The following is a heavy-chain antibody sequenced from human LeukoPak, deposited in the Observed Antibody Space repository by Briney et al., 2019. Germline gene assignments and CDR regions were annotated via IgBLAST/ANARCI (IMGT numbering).Heavy chain of an antibody. V-gene: IGHV5-51*01. J-gene: IGHJ4*02. CDR3: ARLPSGYSSSWFAY. Sequence: GESLKISCKGSGYSFTRYWIGWVRQMPGKGLEWMRIMYPGDSDTRYSPSFQGQVTFLADKSTSTAYLQWSSLKASDTAMYYCARLPSGYSSSWFAYWGQGTLVAVSS. D-gene: IGHD6-13*01. CDR2: MYPGDSDT. CDR1: GYSFTRYW.